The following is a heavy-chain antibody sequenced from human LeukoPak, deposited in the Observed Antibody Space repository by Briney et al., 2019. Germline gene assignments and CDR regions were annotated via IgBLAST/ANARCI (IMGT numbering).Heavy chain of an antibody. D-gene: IGHD6-13*01. J-gene: IGHJ6*03. Sequence: GGSLRLSCAASGFTFSSYWMSWVRQAPGKGLECVANIKHDGTEMHLVDSVKGRFIISRDNARNSVFLQMDILRAEDTAVYYCARHGGSSYYYYYMDVWAKGPRSPSP. CDR3: ARHGGSSYYYYYMDV. CDR2: IKHDGTEM. V-gene: IGHV3-7*01. CDR1: GFTFSSYW.